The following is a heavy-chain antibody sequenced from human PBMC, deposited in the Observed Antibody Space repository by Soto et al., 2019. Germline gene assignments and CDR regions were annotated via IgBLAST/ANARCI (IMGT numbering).Heavy chain of an antibody. V-gene: IGHV3-73*01. CDR3: TRHVAYCGGDGHKFDWFDP. D-gene: IGHD2-21*02. J-gene: IGHJ5*02. Sequence: PGGSLRLSCAASGFTFSGSAVHWVRQASGKGLEWVGRIRSKVNSYATTYAASVKGRFIISRDDSKLTAYLQMNSVKSDDTSVYYCTRHVAYCGGDGHKFDWFDPWSQGSLVTVSS. CDR1: GFTFSGSA. CDR2: IRSKVNSYAT.